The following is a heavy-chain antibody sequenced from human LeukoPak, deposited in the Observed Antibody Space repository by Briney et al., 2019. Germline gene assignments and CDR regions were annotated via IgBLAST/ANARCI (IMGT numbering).Heavy chain of an antibody. D-gene: IGHD6-19*01. CDR1: GVSISSYY. Sequence: PSETLSLTCTVSGVSISSYYWSWIRQPPGKGLEWIGYIYYSGSTNYNPSLKSRVTISVDTSKNQFSLKLSSATAADTAVYYCARDRSGWSHWGQGTLVTVSS. CDR3: ARDRSGWSH. V-gene: IGHV4-59*01. CDR2: IYYSGST. J-gene: IGHJ4*02.